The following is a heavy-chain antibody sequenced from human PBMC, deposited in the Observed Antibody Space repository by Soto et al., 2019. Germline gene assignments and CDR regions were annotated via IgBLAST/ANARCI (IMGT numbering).Heavy chain of an antibody. V-gene: IGHV3-48*01. CDR1: GFTFSTYS. CDR2: ISSSSSTI. CDR3: ARLTTVQFREY. J-gene: IGHJ4*02. D-gene: IGHD4-17*01. Sequence: GGSLRLSCSASGFTFSTYSMNWVRQVPGKGLEWISYISSSSSTIYYADSVKGRFTISRDNAKNSLYLQMNSLRAEDTAVYYCARLTTVQFREYWGQGTLVTVSS.